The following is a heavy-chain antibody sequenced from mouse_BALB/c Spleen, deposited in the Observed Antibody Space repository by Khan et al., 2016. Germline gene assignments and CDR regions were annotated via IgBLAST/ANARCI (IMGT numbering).Heavy chain of an antibody. CDR3: ARYYYGSSYFDY. V-gene: IGHV3-2*02. CDR2: ISYSGST. J-gene: IGHJ2*01. Sequence: EVQLQESGPGLVKPSQSLSLTCTVTGYSITSDYAWNWIRQFPGNKLEWMGYISYSGSTSYNPSLKSRISITRDTSKNQFFLQLNSVTTEDTATSYCARYYYGSSYFDYWGQGTTLTVSS. D-gene: IGHD1-1*01. CDR1: GYSITSDYA.